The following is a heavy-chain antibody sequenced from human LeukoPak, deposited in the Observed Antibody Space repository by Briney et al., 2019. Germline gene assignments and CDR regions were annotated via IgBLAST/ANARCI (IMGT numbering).Heavy chain of an antibody. J-gene: IGHJ3*02. CDR3: ARWIAAAGTIWAAFDI. D-gene: IGHD6-13*01. V-gene: IGHV4-59*12. CDR2: IYYSGST. Sequence: KASETLSLTCTVSGGSISSYYWSWIRQPPGKELEWIGYIYYSGSTNYNPSLKSRVTISVDTSKNQFSLKLSSVTAADTAVYYCARWIAAAGTIWAAFDIWGQGTMVTVSS. CDR1: GGSISSYY.